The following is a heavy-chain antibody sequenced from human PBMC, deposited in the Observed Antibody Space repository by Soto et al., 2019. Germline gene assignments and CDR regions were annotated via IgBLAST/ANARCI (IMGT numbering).Heavy chain of an antibody. Sequence: QMQLEQSGPEVKKPGTSVKVSCKASGFTFTSSAFQWVRQARGQRLEWIGWIAVGSGYTNYAQRFQDRVTLTRDMSTATTYMELSRLTYEGTAIYYCAADATAWQQMVPSDYWGQGPLVTVSS. J-gene: IGHJ4*02. V-gene: IGHV1-58*01. CDR3: AADATAWQQMVPSDY. CDR2: IAVGSGYT. CDR1: GFTFTSSA. D-gene: IGHD2-8*01.